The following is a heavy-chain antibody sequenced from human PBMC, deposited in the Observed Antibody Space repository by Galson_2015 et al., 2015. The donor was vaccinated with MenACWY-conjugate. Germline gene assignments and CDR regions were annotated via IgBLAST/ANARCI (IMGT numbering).Heavy chain of an antibody. Sequence: SLRLSCAASGFTFSNYDMHWVREARGKGLEWVSGISTGGDTYYSGSVKGRFTISRENAKNSMYLQMDSLRPGDTARYYCVRGSLSRDKWNGLGLDVWGKGTTVIVSS. D-gene: IGHD1-20*01. CDR1: GFTFSNYD. CDR2: ISTGGDT. J-gene: IGHJ6*04. V-gene: IGHV3-13*01. CDR3: VRGSLSRDKWNGLGLDV.